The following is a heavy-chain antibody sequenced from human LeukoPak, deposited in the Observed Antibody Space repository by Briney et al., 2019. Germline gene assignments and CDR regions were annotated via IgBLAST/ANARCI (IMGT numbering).Heavy chain of an antibody. Sequence: SGGSLRLSCAASGFTFSSYGMHWVRQAPGKGLEWVAFIRHVGSNKYYADSVKGRFTIFRDNSKNTLYLQMNSLRAEDTAVYYCAKDEPAAYFDYWGQGTLVTVSS. J-gene: IGHJ4*02. CDR1: GFTFSSYG. D-gene: IGHD1-14*01. CDR3: AKDEPAAYFDY. CDR2: IRHVGSNK. V-gene: IGHV3-30*02.